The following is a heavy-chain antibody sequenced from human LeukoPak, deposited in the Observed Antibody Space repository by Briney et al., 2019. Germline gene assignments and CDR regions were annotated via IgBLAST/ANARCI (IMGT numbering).Heavy chain of an antibody. CDR1: GGSFSGYY. V-gene: IGHV4-34*01. D-gene: IGHD3-22*01. Sequence: SETPSLTCAVYGGSFSGYYWSWIRQPPGKGLEWIGEINHSGSTNYNPSLKSRVTISVDTSKNQFSLKLSSVTAADTAVYYCARGLYDSSGYYYDFDYWGQGTLVTVSS. CDR3: ARGLYDSSGYYYDFDY. J-gene: IGHJ4*02. CDR2: INHSGST.